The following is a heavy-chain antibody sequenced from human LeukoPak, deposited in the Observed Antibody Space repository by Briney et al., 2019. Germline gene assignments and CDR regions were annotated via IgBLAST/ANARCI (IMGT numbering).Heavy chain of an antibody. CDR3: AKDIGNSGSYYNAFDI. J-gene: IGHJ3*02. Sequence: PGGSLSLSCAASGFTLEEYAMQWVLHAQGKGLEGVAGISWNSGTSGYADSLKGRFTISRDNAKESLYLQMDSLRAEDTALYYCAKDIGNSGSYYNAFDIWGQGTMVTVSS. V-gene: IGHV3-9*01. D-gene: IGHD3-10*01. CDR1: GFTLEEYA. CDR2: ISWNSGTS.